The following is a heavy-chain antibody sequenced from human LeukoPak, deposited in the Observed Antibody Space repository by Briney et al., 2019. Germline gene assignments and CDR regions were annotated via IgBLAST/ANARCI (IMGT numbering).Heavy chain of an antibody. V-gene: IGHV5-51*01. Sequence: GESLKISCKGSGYSFTNYWIGWVRQMPGKGLEWMGIIYPGDSDTRYSPSFQGQVTISADKSISTAYLQWSSLKASDTAMYYCARPPTGYDSSGYYYDAFDIWGQGTMVTVSS. D-gene: IGHD3-22*01. CDR2: IYPGDSDT. CDR3: ARPPTGYDSSGYYYDAFDI. J-gene: IGHJ3*02. CDR1: GYSFTNYW.